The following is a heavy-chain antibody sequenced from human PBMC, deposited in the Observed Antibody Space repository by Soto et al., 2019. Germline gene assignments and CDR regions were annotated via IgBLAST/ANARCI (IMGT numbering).Heavy chain of an antibody. V-gene: IGHV1-2*02. CDR1: GYTFTGYY. Sequence: ASVKVSCKASGYTFTGYYMHWVRQAPGQGLEWMGWINPNSGGTNYAQKFQGRVTMTRDTSISTAYMELSRLRSDDTALYYCARGGENVPATANDYWGQGTLVTVSS. CDR2: INPNSGGT. J-gene: IGHJ4*02. CDR3: ARGGENVPATANDY. D-gene: IGHD2-2*01.